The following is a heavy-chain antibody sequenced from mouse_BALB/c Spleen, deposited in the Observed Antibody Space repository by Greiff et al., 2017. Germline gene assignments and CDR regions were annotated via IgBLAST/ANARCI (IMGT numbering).Heavy chain of an antibody. J-gene: IGHJ4*01. CDR3: AELAVRRVYAMDY. CDR2: IWGGGST. D-gene: IGHD2-14*01. V-gene: IGHV2-6-5*01. Sequence: VKLQESGPGLVAPSQSLSITCTVSGFSFTDYGVSWIRQPPGKGLEWLGVIWGGGSTYYNSALKSRLSTSKDNSKSKVFLKMNSLQTDDAAMYYCAELAVRRVYAMDYWGQGTSVTVSS. CDR1: GFSFTDYG.